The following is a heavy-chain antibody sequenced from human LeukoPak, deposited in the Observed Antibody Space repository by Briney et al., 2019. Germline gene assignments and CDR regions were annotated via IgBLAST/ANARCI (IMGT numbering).Heavy chain of an antibody. V-gene: IGHV1-8*01. J-gene: IGHJ4*02. CDR3: ARRLRYTAMANFDY. CDR2: MNPSSGNT. Sequence: GASVKVSCKASGYTFTSYDINWVRQATGQGLEWMGWMNPSSGNTGYAQKFQGRVTMTRNTSISTAYMELSSLRFEDTAVYYCARRLRYTAMANFDYWGQGTLVTVSS. CDR1: GYTFTSYD. D-gene: IGHD5-18*01.